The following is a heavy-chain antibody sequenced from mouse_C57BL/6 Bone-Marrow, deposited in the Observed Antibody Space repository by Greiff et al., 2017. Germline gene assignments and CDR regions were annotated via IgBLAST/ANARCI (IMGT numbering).Heavy chain of an antibody. CDR2: INYDGSST. D-gene: IGHD4-1*01. J-gene: IGHJ4*01. CDR3: ARDVYPGIYYYAMDY. Sequence: EVMLVESEGGLVQPGSSMKLSCTASGFTFSDYYMAWVRQVPEKGLEWVANINYDGSSTYYLDSLKSRFIISRDNAKNILYLQMSSLKSEDTATYYCARDVYPGIYYYAMDYWGQGTSVTVSS. V-gene: IGHV5-16*01. CDR1: GFTFSDYY.